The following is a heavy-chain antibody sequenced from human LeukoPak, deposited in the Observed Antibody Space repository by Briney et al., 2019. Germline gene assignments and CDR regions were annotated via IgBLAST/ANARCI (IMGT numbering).Heavy chain of an antibody. J-gene: IGHJ4*02. Sequence: SETLSLTCTVSGGSISSGGYYWSCISQHPVTDLEWIWYTYYCWSAYINPSLKHRVTLSLHTPKNQLSLQLNSLTAAGTAVYYCARARYYGSGSSVGVVDYWGQGTLVTVSS. CDR1: GGSISSGGYY. V-gene: IGHV4-31*03. CDR3: ARARYYGSGSSVGVVDY. D-gene: IGHD3-10*01. CDR2: TYYCWSA.